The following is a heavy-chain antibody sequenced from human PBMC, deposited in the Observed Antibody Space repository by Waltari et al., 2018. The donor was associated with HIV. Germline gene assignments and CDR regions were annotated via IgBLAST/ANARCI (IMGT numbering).Heavy chain of an antibody. Sequence: EVQLVQSGAEVKKPGESLKISCKGSGYSFTSYGIGWVRQMPGKGLEWIGIIYPGDSDTRYSPSFQGQVTISADKSISTAYLQWSSLKASDTAMYYCAREEGTGTTNVNFDYWGQGTLVTVSS. CDR3: AREEGTGTTNVNFDY. CDR2: IYPGDSDT. J-gene: IGHJ4*02. D-gene: IGHD1-7*01. CDR1: GYSFTSYG. V-gene: IGHV5-51*03.